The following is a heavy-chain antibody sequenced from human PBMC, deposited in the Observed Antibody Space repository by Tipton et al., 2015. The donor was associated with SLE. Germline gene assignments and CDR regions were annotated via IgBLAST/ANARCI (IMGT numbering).Heavy chain of an antibody. D-gene: IGHD6-19*01. CDR2: IYTSGST. V-gene: IGHV4-4*09. Sequence: TLSLTCAVYGGSFSGYYWSWIRQPAGKGLEWIGYIYTSGSTNYNPSLKSRVTIPVDTSKNQFSLKLSSVTAADTAVYYCARDSSGWQGGVDYWGQGTLVTVSS. J-gene: IGHJ4*02. CDR3: ARDSSGWQGGVDY. CDR1: GGSFSGYY.